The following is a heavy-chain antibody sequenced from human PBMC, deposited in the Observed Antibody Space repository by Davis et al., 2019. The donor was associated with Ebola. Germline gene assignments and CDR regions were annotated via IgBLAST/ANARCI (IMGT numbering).Heavy chain of an antibody. V-gene: IGHV3-21*01. Sequence: GESLKISCAASGFTFSGYSMNWVRQAPGKGLEWVSSISSSSSYIYYADSVKGRFTISRDNAKNSLYLQMNSLRAEDTAVYYCAKDLLWFGELSEYYFDYWGQGTLVTVSS. D-gene: IGHD3-10*01. CDR1: GFTFSGYS. CDR3: AKDLLWFGELSEYYFDY. CDR2: ISSSSSYI. J-gene: IGHJ4*02.